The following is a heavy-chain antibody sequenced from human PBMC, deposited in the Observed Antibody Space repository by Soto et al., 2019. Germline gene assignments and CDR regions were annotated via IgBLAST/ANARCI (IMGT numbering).Heavy chain of an antibody. J-gene: IGHJ4*02. Sequence: PGGSLRLSCAASGFTFSSYGMHWVRQAPGKGLEWVEVIWYDGINKYYVVSVKGRLTISRDNSKNTVYLQMNSLRAEDTAVYYCARPGYCTGGSCYFFLYWGQGTLVTVSS. CDR3: ARPGYCTGGSCYFFLY. V-gene: IGHV3-33*01. CDR1: GFTFSSYG. CDR2: IWYDGINK. D-gene: IGHD2-15*01.